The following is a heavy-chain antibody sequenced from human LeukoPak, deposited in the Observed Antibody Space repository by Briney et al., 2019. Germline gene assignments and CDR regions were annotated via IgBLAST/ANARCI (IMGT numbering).Heavy chain of an antibody. J-gene: IGHJ4*02. CDR1: GFTFSSYG. Sequence: GGSLRLSCAASGFTFSSYGMHWVRQAPGKGLEWVAVIWYDGSNKYYADSVKGRFTISRDNSKNTLYLQMNSLRAEDTAVYYCAKEGDYDYVWGSFLDYWGQGTLVTVS. D-gene: IGHD3-16*01. CDR3: AKEGDYDYVWGSFLDY. CDR2: IWYDGSNK. V-gene: IGHV3-33*06.